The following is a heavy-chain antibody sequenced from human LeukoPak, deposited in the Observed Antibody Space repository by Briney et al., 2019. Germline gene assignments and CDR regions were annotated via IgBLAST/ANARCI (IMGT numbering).Heavy chain of an antibody. D-gene: IGHD6-19*01. V-gene: IGHV4-39*07. CDR2: IYYSGST. CDR3: ARDRDSSGEGTFDY. CDR1: GGFISSSSYY. J-gene: IGHJ4*02. Sequence: SETLSLTCTVSGGFISSSSYYWGWIRQPPGKGLEWIGSIYYSGSTYYSPSLKSRVTISVDTSKNQFSLKLRSVTAADTAAYYCARDRDSSGEGTFDYWGQGTLVTVSS.